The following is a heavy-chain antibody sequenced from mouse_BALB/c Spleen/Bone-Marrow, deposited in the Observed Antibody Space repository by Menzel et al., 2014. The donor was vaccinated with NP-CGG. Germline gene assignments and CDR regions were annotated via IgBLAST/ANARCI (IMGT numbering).Heavy chain of an antibody. CDR3: ARLITRGNFDY. CDR2: ISSGGST. J-gene: IGHJ2*01. CDR1: GFTFSSYA. D-gene: IGHD2-4*01. V-gene: IGHV5-6-5*01. Sequence: EVNLMESGGGLVKPGGSLKLSCAASGFTFSSYAMSWVRQTPEKRLEWVASISSGGSTYYPDSVKGRFTISRDKARNILYLQMSSLRSEDTAMYYCARLITRGNFDYWGQGTTLTVSS.